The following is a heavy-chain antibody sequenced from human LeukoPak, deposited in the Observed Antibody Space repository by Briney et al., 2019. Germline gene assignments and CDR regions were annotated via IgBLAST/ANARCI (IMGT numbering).Heavy chain of an antibody. D-gene: IGHD6-19*01. CDR1: GFTFSSYA. CDR2: ISGSGGST. V-gene: IGHV3-23*01. J-gene: IGHJ4*02. Sequence: GGSLRLSCAASGFTFSSYAMSWVRQAPGKGLEWVSAISGSGGSTYHADSVKGRFTISRDNSKNTPYLQMNSLRAEDTAVYYCAKIRGAVAGSFDYWGQGTLVTVSS. CDR3: AKIRGAVAGSFDY.